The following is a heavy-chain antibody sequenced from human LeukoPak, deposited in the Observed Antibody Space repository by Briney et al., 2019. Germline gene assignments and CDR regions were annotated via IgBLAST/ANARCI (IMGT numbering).Heavy chain of an antibody. Sequence: GGSLSLSCAASGFTFSSYSTNWVRQAPGKGLEWVSSISSSSSYIYYADSVKGRFTISRDNAKNSLYLQMNSLRAEDTAVYYCAFLGGSGSDVFYWGQGTLVTVSS. CDR2: ISSSSSYI. CDR3: AFLGGSGSDVFY. D-gene: IGHD3-10*01. CDR1: GFTFSSYS. V-gene: IGHV3-21*01. J-gene: IGHJ4*02.